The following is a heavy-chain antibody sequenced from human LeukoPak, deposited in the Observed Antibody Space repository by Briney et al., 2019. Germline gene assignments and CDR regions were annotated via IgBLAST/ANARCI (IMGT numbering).Heavy chain of an antibody. CDR1: GFSFSGYS. CDR3: ARAYSGYVLFDY. J-gene: IGHJ4*02. D-gene: IGHD5-12*01. CDR2: ITSSGSAR. Sequence: GGSLRLSCAASGFSFSGYSMNWVRQAPGKGLEWVSYITSSGSARYYADSVKGRFTISRDNAKNSLHLQMNSLRDEDTAVYYCARAYSGYVLFDYWGRGTLVTVSS. V-gene: IGHV3-48*02.